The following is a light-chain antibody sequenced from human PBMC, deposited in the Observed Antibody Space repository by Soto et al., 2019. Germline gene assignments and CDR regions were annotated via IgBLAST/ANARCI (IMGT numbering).Light chain of an antibody. CDR2: DES. CDR1: QSVSSTF. V-gene: IGKV3-20*01. Sequence: TRSPGTQPMSAGERDTLYRRASQSVSSTFLAWYQQKPGQDPRLLIYDESSRATGIPDRFSGSGSGTVFTLTISRLDPEEFAVYICKQCGSSRTLGQGTKVDIK. CDR3: KQCGSSRT. J-gene: IGKJ1*01.